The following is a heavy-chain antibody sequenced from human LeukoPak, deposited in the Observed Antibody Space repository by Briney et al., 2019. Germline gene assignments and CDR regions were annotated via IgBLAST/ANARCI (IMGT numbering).Heavy chain of an antibody. CDR1: GDTFTSYD. CDR3: ARFQRDYGDY. Sequence: ASVKVSCKASGDTFTSYDINWVRQATGQGLEWLGWINPNSGYTGYAQKFQGGVTMTRNTSTSTAYMELSSLRSEDTAVYYCARFQRDYGDYWGQGTLVTVSS. V-gene: IGHV1-8*01. CDR2: INPNSGYT. J-gene: IGHJ4*02.